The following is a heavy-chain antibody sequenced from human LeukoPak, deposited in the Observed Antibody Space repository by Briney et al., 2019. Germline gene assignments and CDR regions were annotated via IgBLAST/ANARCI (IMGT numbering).Heavy chain of an antibody. V-gene: IGHV3-21*01. CDR2: ISSSSSYI. J-gene: IGHJ4*02. CDR1: GFTFSSFT. D-gene: IGHD6-6*01. Sequence: GGSLRPSCAASGFTFSSFTMNWVRQAPGKGLEWVSSISSSSSYIYSADSVKGRFTISRDNARNSLYLRMNSLRAEDTAVYYCARDPGAYSSSPIDYWGQGTLVTVSS. CDR3: ARDPGAYSSSPIDY.